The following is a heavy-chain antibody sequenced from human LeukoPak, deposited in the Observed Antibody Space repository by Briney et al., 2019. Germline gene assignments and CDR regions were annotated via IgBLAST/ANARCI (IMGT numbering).Heavy chain of an antibody. J-gene: IGHJ4*02. V-gene: IGHV3-23*01. CDR1: GFTFTSYA. CDR3: AKDGGGAGSYYSASPHFDF. CDR2: ISGSGGGT. Sequence: GGSLRLSCAASGFTFTSYAMSWVRQAPGKGLEWVSAISGSGGGTFYADSVKGRFTISRDNAENTLYLQMNSLRAEDTAIYYCAKDGGGAGSYYSASPHFDFWGQGTLVPVSS. D-gene: IGHD3-10*01.